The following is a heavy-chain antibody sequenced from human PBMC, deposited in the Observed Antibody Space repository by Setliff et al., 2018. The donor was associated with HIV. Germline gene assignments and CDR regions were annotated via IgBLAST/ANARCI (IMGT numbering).Heavy chain of an antibody. CDR2: VYTSGTT. J-gene: IGHJ6*03. Sequence: SETLSLTCTVSGASISSGGDYWTWIRQPAGKGLEWIGHVYTSGTTKYNPSLKSRVSILGDTSKNQFSLKLSSVTAADTAVYYCARGDGITSYYYYYYMDVWGQGTKVTVSS. CDR3: ARGDGITSYYYYYYMDV. CDR1: GASISSGGDY. V-gene: IGHV4-61*09. D-gene: IGHD3-16*01.